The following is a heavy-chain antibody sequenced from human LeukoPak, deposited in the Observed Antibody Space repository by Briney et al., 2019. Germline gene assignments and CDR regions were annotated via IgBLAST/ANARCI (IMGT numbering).Heavy chain of an antibody. CDR3: ARGTVRGPWGVWGSSPHLYFDY. J-gene: IGHJ4*02. V-gene: IGHV1-2*02. CDR2: INPNSGGT. D-gene: IGHD3-16*01. Sequence: ASVKVSCKASGYTFTGYYMHWVRQAPGQGLEWMGWINPNSGGTNYAQKFQGRVTMTRDTSISTAYMELSRLRSDDTAVYYCARGTVRGPWGVWGSSPHLYFDYWGQGTLVTVSS. CDR1: GYTFTGYY.